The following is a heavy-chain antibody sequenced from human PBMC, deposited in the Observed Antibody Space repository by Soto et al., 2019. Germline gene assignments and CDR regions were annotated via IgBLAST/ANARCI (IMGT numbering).Heavy chain of an antibody. CDR3: STSLGEDWFDP. CDR1: GFSLTTSGVG. V-gene: IGHV2-5*02. J-gene: IGHJ5*02. CDR2: IYWDDDK. Sequence: QITLKESGPTLVKSTQTLTLTCTFSGFSLTTSGVGVGWIRQPPGKALEWLGLIYWDDDKRYSPSLKSRLTNTKDPPKKQVGLKMTNMGPVGPGKLYCSTSLGEDWFDPWGQGTLVTVSS. D-gene: IGHD3-16*01.